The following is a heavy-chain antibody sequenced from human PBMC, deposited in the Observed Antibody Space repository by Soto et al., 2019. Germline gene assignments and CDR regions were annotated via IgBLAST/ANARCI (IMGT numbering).Heavy chain of an antibody. J-gene: IGHJ4*02. CDR2: IYHSGST. CDR3: ARGGGSSSWPVDY. V-gene: IGHV4-30-2*01. D-gene: IGHD6-13*01. Sequence: PSETLSLTCAVSGGSISSGGYSWSWIRQPPGKGLEWIGYIYHSGSTYYNPSLKGRVTISVDRSKNQFSLKLSSVTAADTAVYYCARGGGSSSWPVDYWGQGTLVTVSS. CDR1: GGSISSGGYS.